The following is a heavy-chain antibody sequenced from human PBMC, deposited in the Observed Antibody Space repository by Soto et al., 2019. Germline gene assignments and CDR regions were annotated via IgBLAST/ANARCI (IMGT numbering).Heavy chain of an antibody. J-gene: IGHJ5*02. Sequence: QVPLVQSGHEVKKPGASMKVSCKASGYSFSSYGITWVRQAPGQGLEWMGWINPSTNETNYAQRFQGRVTVTTDTSTTTAYIELRNLKYDDTAVYYGARDWFPRFEPWGPGTLVTVSS. V-gene: IGHV1-18*01. CDR3: ARDWFPRFEP. CDR2: INPSTNET. CDR1: GYSFSSYG. D-gene: IGHD3-10*01.